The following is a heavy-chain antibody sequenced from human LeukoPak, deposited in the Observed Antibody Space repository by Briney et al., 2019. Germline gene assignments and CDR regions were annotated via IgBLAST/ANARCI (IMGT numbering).Heavy chain of an antibody. CDR3: AKDTGPRLDSYYGMDV. Sequence: GGSLRLSCAASGFTFSSYGMHWVRQAPGKGLEWVAVISYDGSNKYYADSVKGRFTISRDNSKNTLYLQMDSLRAEDTAVYYCAKDTGPRLDSYYGMDVWGQGTTVTVSS. CDR2: ISYDGSNK. J-gene: IGHJ6*02. V-gene: IGHV3-30*18. CDR1: GFTFSSYG. D-gene: IGHD6-25*01.